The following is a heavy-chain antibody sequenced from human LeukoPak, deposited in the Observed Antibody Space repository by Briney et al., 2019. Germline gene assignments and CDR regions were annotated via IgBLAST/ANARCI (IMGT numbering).Heavy chain of an antibody. CDR2: IKQDGSGK. Sequence: GGSLRLSCAASGFTFSSYWMSWVRQAPGKGLEWVANIKQDGSGKYYVDSVKGRFTISRDNAKNSLYLQMNSLRAEDTAVYYCASCVVVPAAINYWGQGTLVTVSS. CDR3: ASCVVVPAAINY. V-gene: IGHV3-7*01. J-gene: IGHJ4*02. CDR1: GFTFSSYW. D-gene: IGHD2-2*02.